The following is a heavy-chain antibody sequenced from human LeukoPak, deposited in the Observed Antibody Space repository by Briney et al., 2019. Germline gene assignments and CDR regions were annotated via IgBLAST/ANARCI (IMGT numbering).Heavy chain of an antibody. CDR3: ARHYIAVAGSVTYYFDY. CDR2: IYPADSDT. Sequence: GESLKISCKGSGYSFTTYWIGWVHQMPGKGLEWLGIIYPADSDTRDSPSFQGQVTISADKSISTAYLQWSSLKASDTAMYYCARHYIAVAGSVTYYFDYWGQGTLVTVSS. J-gene: IGHJ4*02. V-gene: IGHV5-51*07. CDR1: GYSFTTYW. D-gene: IGHD6-19*01.